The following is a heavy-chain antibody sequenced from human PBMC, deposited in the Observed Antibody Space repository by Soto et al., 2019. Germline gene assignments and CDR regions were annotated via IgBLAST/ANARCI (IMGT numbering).Heavy chain of an antibody. CDR1: GFTFSRFT. CDR3: AKDGGFDYGFWYFDL. Sequence: QVQLVESGGGVVQPGRSLRLSCAASGFTFSRFTMHWVRQAPGKGLEWVAVTSYVGSIKYYADSVKGRFTISRDNSKNTLYLQMNSLRAEDTAVYYCAKDGGFDYGFWYFDLWGRGTLVTVSS. CDR2: TSYVGSIK. V-gene: IGHV3-30-3*01. J-gene: IGHJ2*01. D-gene: IGHD4-17*01.